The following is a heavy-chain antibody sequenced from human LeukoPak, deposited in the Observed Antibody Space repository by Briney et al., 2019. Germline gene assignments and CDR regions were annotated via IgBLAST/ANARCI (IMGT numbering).Heavy chain of an antibody. J-gene: IGHJ4*02. V-gene: IGHV3-7*01. D-gene: IGHD3-10*01. CDR2: IKQDGSEN. CDR3: ASGPPHYYGSDYYFDY. Sequence: GGSLRLSCAASGFTFTIYWMSWVRQAPGKGLEWVANIKQDGSENYYVDSVKGRFTISRDNAKNSLYLQMNSLRAEDTAVYYCASGPPHYYGSDYYFDYRGQGTLVTVSS. CDR1: GFTFTIYW.